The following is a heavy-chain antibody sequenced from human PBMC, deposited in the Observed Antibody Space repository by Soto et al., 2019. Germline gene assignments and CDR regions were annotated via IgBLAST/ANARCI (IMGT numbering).Heavy chain of an antibody. CDR2: ISGSGAGA. V-gene: IGHV3-23*01. CDR3: VRGGSGWDFRGSFDF. Sequence: GGSLRLSCRASGFTFSNHDMDWVRQAPGKGLEWVSVISGSGAGAFYADSVQGRFTISRANSKNTLYLQMNSLRDEDTAIYYCVRGGSGWDFRGSFDFWGRGTMVTVSS. D-gene: IGHD6-25*01. CDR1: GFTFSNHD. J-gene: IGHJ3*01.